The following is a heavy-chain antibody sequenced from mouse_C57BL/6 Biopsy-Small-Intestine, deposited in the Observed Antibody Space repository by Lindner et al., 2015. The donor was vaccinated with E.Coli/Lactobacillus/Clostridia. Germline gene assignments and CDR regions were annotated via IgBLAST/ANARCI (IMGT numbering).Heavy chain of an antibody. CDR3: ARGVLDSSWNMNWFGP. CDR2: MNPNSGNT. Sequence: SVKVSCKASGYTFSSYDINWVRQATGQGLEWMGWMNPNSGNTGYAQKFQGRVTMTRNTSISTAYMELNGLTSDDTALYFCARGVLDSSWNMNWFGPWGQGTLVTVSS. J-gene: IGHJ4*01. V-gene: IGHV1-81*01. D-gene: IGHD3-2*01. CDR1: GYTFSSYD.